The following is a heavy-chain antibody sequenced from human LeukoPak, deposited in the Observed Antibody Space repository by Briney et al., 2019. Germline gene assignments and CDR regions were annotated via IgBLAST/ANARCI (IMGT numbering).Heavy chain of an antibody. J-gene: IGHJ4*02. Sequence: GGSLRLSCAASGFTFSDYYMSWIRQAPGKGLEWVSYISSSSSYTNYADSVKGRFTISRDNAKNSLYLQMNSLRAEDTAVYYCARCYVDTIELADYWGQGTLVTVSS. CDR2: ISSSSSYT. V-gene: IGHV3-11*03. D-gene: IGHD5-12*01. CDR3: ARCYVDTIELADY. CDR1: GFTFSDYY.